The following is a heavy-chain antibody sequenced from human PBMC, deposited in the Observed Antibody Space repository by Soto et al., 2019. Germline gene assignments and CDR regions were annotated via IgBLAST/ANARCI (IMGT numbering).Heavy chain of an antibody. V-gene: IGHV3-30*18. Sequence: QGQLVESGGGVVQPGRSLRLSCADSGFTFTDYGMHWVRQAPGKGLEWVAVISYDGSNKNYADSVKGRFTISRDNSKNPXYLQMNSLRAEDTAVYYCAKDTYYHDSSGYYVFDYWGQGTLVTVSS. CDR2: ISYDGSNK. CDR3: AKDTYYHDSSGYYVFDY. J-gene: IGHJ4*02. CDR1: GFTFTDYG. D-gene: IGHD3-22*01.